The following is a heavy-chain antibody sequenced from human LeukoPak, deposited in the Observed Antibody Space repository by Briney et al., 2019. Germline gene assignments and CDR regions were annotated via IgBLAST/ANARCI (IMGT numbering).Heavy chain of an antibody. Sequence: GGSLRLSCAASGFTFSSYAMHWVRQAPGKGLEWVAVISYDGSNKYYADSVKGRFTISRDNSKNTLYLQMNSLRAEDTAVYYCAREGAADRWYFDYWGQGTLVTVSS. D-gene: IGHD6-13*01. CDR1: GFTFSSYA. J-gene: IGHJ4*02. CDR2: ISYDGSNK. V-gene: IGHV3-30-3*01. CDR3: AREGAADRWYFDY.